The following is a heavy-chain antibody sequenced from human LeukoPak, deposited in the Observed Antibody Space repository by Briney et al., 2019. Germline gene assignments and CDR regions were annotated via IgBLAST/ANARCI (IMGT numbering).Heavy chain of an antibody. CDR3: AKGHSPYYYEGYFDY. Sequence: GRSLRLSCAASGFTFDDYAMHWVRQAPGKGLEWVSGISWNSGSIGYADSVKGRFTISRDNAKNSLYLQMNSLRAEDTALYYCAKGHSPYYYEGYFDYWGQGTLVTVSS. D-gene: IGHD3-10*01. CDR1: GFTFDDYA. J-gene: IGHJ4*02. V-gene: IGHV3-9*01. CDR2: ISWNSGSI.